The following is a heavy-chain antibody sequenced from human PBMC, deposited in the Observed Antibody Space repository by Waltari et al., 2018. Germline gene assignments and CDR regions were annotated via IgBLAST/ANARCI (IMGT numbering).Heavy chain of an antibody. D-gene: IGHD1-26*01. Sequence: EVQLVESGGGSVQPARSVIHPCYVSGSYFITYWSNWVRQAPGKGLEWVGSINEDGSETYYADSVKGRFTISRDNGKTSLYLQMNSLRSEDTAVYYCARDRGYLVHDYWGQGTLVTVSA. CDR3: ARDRGYLVHDY. V-gene: IGHV3-7*01. CDR2: INEDGSET. J-gene: IGHJ4*02. CDR1: GSYFITYW.